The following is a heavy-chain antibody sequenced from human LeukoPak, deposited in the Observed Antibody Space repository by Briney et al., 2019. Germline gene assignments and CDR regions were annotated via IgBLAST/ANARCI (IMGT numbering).Heavy chain of an antibody. CDR2: ISSSSSYI. Sequence: GGSLRLSCAASGFTFSSYSWNWVRQPPGKGLEWVSSISSSSSYIYYPDSVKGRFTISRDNAKNSLYLQMNSLRAEDTAVYYCARDLLIAAAGMGGYWGQGTLVTVSS. V-gene: IGHV3-21*01. CDR3: ARDLLIAAAGMGGY. J-gene: IGHJ4*02. CDR1: GFTFSSYS. D-gene: IGHD6-13*01.